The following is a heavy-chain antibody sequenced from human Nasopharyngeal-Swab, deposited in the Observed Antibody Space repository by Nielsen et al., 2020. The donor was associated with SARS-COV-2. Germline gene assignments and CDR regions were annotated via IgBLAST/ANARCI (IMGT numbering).Heavy chain of an antibody. V-gene: IGHV1-69*13. CDR3: ARSIVPGYSSSWAPGIFDY. CDR2: IIPIFGTA. Sequence: SVKVSCKASGGTFSSYAISRVRQAPGQGLEWMGGIIPIFGTANYAQKFQGRVTITADESTSTAYMELSSLRSEDTAVYYCARSIVPGYSSSWAPGIFDYWGQGTLVTVSS. CDR1: GGTFSSYA. D-gene: IGHD6-13*01. J-gene: IGHJ4*02.